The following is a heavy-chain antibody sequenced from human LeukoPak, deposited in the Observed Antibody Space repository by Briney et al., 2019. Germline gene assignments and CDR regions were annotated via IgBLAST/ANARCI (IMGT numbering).Heavy chain of an antibody. J-gene: IGHJ6*02. CDR1: GFTFSSYE. Sequence: GGSLRLSCAASGFTFSSYEMNWVRQAPGKGLEWVSYISSSGSTIYYADSVKGRFTISRDNAKNSLYLQMNSLRAEDTALYYCAKVTTYCSGGSCYSGDGMDVWGQGTTVTVSS. CDR2: ISSSGSTI. CDR3: AKVTTYCSGGSCYSGDGMDV. V-gene: IGHV3-48*03. D-gene: IGHD2-15*01.